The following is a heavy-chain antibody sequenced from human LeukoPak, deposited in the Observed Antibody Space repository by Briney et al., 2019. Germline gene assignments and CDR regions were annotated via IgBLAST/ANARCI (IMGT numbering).Heavy chain of an antibody. CDR2: INSDGTST. CDR1: GFTFGSYW. V-gene: IGHV3-74*01. J-gene: IGHJ4*02. Sequence: PGGSLRLSCAASGFTFGSYWMHWVRQAPGKGLVWVSRINSDGTSTNYADSVKGRFTISRDNAKNTLYLQMNGLRAEDTAVYYCARGNSPYYDSSGYYLDYWGQGTLVTVSS. CDR3: ARGNSPYYDSSGYYLDY. D-gene: IGHD3-22*01.